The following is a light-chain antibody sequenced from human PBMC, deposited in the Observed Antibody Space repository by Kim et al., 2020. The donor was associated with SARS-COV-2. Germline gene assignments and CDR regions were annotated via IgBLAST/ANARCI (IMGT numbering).Light chain of an antibody. J-gene: IGKJ4*01. CDR3: QQYGTSNT. Sequence: EVVLTQSPGTLSLSPGERATLSCRASQIAGSYLAWYQQKPGQAPRLLIYAASNRAAGIPDRFSGSGSGTDFTLTISRLEPEDFAVYYCQQYGTSNTFGGGTKVDIK. CDR1: QIAGSY. V-gene: IGKV3-20*01. CDR2: AAS.